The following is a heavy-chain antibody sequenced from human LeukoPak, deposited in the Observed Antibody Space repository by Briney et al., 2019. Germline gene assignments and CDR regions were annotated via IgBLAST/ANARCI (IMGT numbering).Heavy chain of an antibody. CDR1: GYTFTGYY. CDR3: ARDRHIVVVTASRPVDY. CDR2: ISAYNSNT. Sequence: ASVKVSCKASGYTFTGYYMHWVRQAPGQGLEWMGWISAYNSNTNHAQKLQGRVTMTTDTSTSTAYMELRSLRSDDTAVYYCARDRHIVVVTASRPVDYWGQGTLVTVSS. D-gene: IGHD2-21*02. J-gene: IGHJ4*02. V-gene: IGHV1-18*04.